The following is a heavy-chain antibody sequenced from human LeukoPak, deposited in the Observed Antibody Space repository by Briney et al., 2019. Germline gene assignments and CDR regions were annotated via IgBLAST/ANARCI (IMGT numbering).Heavy chain of an antibody. CDR1: GFTFSRYA. J-gene: IGHJ3*02. CDR3: THPHRHTVVVRGALDS. CDR2: ISGSGGST. D-gene: IGHD2-21*01. Sequence: GGSLRLSCAASGFTFSRYAMSWFRQAPGKGLEWVSAISGSGGSTYYADSVKGRFTISRDNSKNTLYLQMNSLRAEDTAVYYCTHPHRHTVVVRGALDSWGKGTMVTVSS. V-gene: IGHV3-23*01.